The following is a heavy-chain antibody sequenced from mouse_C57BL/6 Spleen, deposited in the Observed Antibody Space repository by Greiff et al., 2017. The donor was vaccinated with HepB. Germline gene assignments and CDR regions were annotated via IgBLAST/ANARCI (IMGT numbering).Heavy chain of an antibody. J-gene: IGHJ2*01. D-gene: IGHD4-1*01. Sequence: VQLQQSGAELVRPGSSVKLSCKASGYTFTSYWMHWVKQRPIQGLDWIGNIDPSDSETHYNQKFKDKATLTVDKSSSTAYMQLSSLTSEDSAVYYCARHWDGFDYWGQGTTLTVSS. V-gene: IGHV1-52*01. CDR3: ARHWDGFDY. CDR2: IDPSDSET. CDR1: GYTFTSYW.